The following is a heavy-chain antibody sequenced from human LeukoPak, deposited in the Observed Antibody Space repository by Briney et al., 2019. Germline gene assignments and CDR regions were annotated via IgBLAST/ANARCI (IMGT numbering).Heavy chain of an antibody. D-gene: IGHD3-10*01. CDR2: IYHSGST. J-gene: IGHJ3*02. Sequence: SETLSLTCTVSGASISSSNWWTWVRQPPGRGLEWIGEIYHSGSTNYNPSLKSRVTISVDKSNNDFSLRLSSLTAADTAVYYCARPPHLVYGSRRGRRQNAFDIWGQGTMVTVSS. CDR3: ARPPHLVYGSRRGRRQNAFDI. CDR1: GASISSSNW. V-gene: IGHV4-4*02.